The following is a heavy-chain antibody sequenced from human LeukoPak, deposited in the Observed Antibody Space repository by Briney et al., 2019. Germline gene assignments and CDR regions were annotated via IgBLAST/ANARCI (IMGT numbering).Heavy chain of an antibody. V-gene: IGHV3-74*01. CDR3: ASHGDYDAFDI. CDR2: INSVGSTT. D-gene: IGHD4-17*01. J-gene: IGHJ3*02. Sequence: GGSLRLSCAASGFTFSRYWMHWVRQAPGKGLVWVSRINSVGSTTSYLDPVKGRFTISRDNAKNTLYLQMNSLTAEDTAVYYCASHGDYDAFDIWGHGTMVTVSS. CDR1: GFTFSRYW.